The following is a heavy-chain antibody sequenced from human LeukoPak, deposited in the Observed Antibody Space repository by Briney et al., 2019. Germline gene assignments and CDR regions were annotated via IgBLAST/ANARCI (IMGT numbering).Heavy chain of an antibody. CDR2: ISGDGRTR. J-gene: IGHJ3*02. D-gene: IGHD2-8*01. CDR3: VLSFIGVMPVMKGGGFDI. Sequence: GGSLRLSCAASSAFTFSEYSMNWVRRAPGKGLEWISHISGDGRTRFYAGSVKGRFTSSRDDAKRSHYLQMNSLRAEDTAIYYCVLSFIGVMPVMKGGGFDIWGQGTMVTVSS. CDR1: AFTFSEYS. V-gene: IGHV3-48*01.